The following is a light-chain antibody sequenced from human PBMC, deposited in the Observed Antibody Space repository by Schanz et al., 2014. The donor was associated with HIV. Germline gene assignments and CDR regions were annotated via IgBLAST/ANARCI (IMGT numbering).Light chain of an antibody. CDR2: GAS. Sequence: EIVMTQSPATLSVSPGERATLSCRASQSVSSNLAWYQQKPGQAPRLLIYGASSRATGIPDRFSGSGSGTEFTLTISSLQSEDFAVYYCQQYGSSPLVTFGPGTKVDIK. CDR3: QQYGSSPLVT. V-gene: IGKV3D-15*02. J-gene: IGKJ3*01. CDR1: QSVSSN.